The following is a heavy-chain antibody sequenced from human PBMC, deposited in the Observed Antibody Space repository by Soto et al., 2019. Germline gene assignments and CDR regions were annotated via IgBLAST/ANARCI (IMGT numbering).Heavy chain of an antibody. CDR2: ISGNSAYI. CDR3: TRDASRDSSARGWFDP. CDR1: GFTFRSFT. J-gene: IGHJ5*02. D-gene: IGHD6-13*01. V-gene: IGHV3-21*01. Sequence: LRLSCAASGFTFRSFTMNWVRQAPGKGLEWVSTISGNSAYIYYTDALRGRFTISRDNAKNSLHLQMNSLRAEDTAVYYCTRDASRDSSARGWFDPWGPGTLVTVSS.